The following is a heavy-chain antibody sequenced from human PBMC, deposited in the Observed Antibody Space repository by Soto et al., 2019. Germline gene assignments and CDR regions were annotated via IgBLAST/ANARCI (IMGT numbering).Heavy chain of an antibody. J-gene: IGHJ4*02. CDR1: GGSFSGYY. CDR2: INHSGST. Sequence: SETLSLTCAVYGGSFSGYYWSWIRQPPGKGLEWIGEINHSGSTNYNPSLKSRVTISVDTSKNQFSLKLSSVTAADTAVYYCASTGKDILTGYSGYWGQGTLVTVSS. CDR3: ASTGKDILTGYSGY. D-gene: IGHD3-9*01. V-gene: IGHV4-34*01.